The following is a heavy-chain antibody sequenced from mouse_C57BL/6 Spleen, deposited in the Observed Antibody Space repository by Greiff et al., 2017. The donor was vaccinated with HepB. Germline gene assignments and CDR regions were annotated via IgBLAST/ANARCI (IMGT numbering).Heavy chain of an antibody. CDR3: ARTVYGSSSYYFDY. CDR1: GFSLTSYG. CDR2: IWSGGST. V-gene: IGHV2-2*01. J-gene: IGHJ2*01. Sequence: QVQLKQSGPGLVQPSQSLSITCTVSGFSLTSYGVHWVRQSPGKGLEWLGVIWSGGSTDYNAAFISRLSISKDNSKGQVFFKMNGLQADDTAIYYCARTVYGSSSYYFDYWGQGTTLTVSS. D-gene: IGHD1-1*01.